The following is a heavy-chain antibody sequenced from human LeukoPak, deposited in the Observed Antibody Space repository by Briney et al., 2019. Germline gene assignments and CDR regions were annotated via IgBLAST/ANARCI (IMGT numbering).Heavy chain of an antibody. J-gene: IGHJ4*02. CDR3: ASLVDTAMPADY. V-gene: IGHV4-4*02. CDR1: GGSICSSNW. Sequence: SGTLSLTCAVSGGSICSSNWWSWVRQPPGKGLEWIGEIYHSGSTNYNPSLKSRVTISVDKSKNQFSLRLSSVTAADTAVYYCASLVDTAMPADYWGQGTLVTVSS. D-gene: IGHD5-18*01. CDR2: IYHSGST.